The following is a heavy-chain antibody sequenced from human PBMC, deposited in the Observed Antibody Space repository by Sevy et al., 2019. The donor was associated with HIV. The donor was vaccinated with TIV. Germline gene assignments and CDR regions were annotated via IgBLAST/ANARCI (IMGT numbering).Heavy chain of an antibody. Sequence: GGSLRLSCAASGFTFSSYVMSWVRQAPGKGLEWVSAISGSGGSTYYADSVKGRFTISRDNSKNTLYLQMNSLRAEDTAVYYCAKDRRVVPAAIRYFDYWGQGTLVTVSS. J-gene: IGHJ4*02. CDR2: ISGSGGST. D-gene: IGHD2-2*02. CDR1: GFTFSSYV. CDR3: AKDRRVVPAAIRYFDY. V-gene: IGHV3-23*01.